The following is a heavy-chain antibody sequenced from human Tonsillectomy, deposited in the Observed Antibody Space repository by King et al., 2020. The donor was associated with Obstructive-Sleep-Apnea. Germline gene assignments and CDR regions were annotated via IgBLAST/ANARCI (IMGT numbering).Heavy chain of an antibody. CDR2: IIGRGGST. D-gene: IGHD3-22*01. Sequence: VQLVESGGGLVQPGGSLRLSCAASGFTFSSYAMSWVRQAPGKGLEWVSAIIGRGGSTYYADSVKGRFTISRDNSKNTRYLQMNSLRAEDTAVYYCAKDPNYDSSGYHKGNYFDYWGQGTLVTVSS. V-gene: IGHV3-23*04. CDR1: GFTFSSYA. J-gene: IGHJ4*02. CDR3: AKDPNYDSSGYHKGNYFDY.